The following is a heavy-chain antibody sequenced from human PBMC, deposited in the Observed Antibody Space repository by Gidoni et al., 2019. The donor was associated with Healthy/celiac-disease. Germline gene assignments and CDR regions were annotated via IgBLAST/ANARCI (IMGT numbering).Heavy chain of an antibody. CDR2: ISSSSSTI. V-gene: IGHV3-48*01. J-gene: IGHJ4*02. Sequence: EVQLVESGGGLVQPGGSLRLSCAASGFTFSRYSMNWVRQAPGKGLEWCSYISSSSSTIYYADAVKGGFTISRDNAKNSLYLQMNSLRAEDTAVYYGARAEARVVYAAALDYWGQGTLVTVSS. D-gene: IGHD2-8*02. CDR3: ARAEARVVYAAALDY. CDR1: GFTFSRYS.